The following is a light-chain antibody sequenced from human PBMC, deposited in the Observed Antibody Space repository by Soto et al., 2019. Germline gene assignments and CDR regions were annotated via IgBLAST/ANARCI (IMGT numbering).Light chain of an antibody. CDR3: QQYYTNSWS. CDR1: QSVLYSPHNKNY. V-gene: IGKV4-1*01. J-gene: IGKJ1*01. CDR2: WAS. Sequence: DIVMTQSPDSLAVSLGERATINCKSSQSVLYSPHNKNYLAWYQHKPGQPPKMLIYWASIRESGVPDRFSGSGSGTDFTLTISSLQSEDVAVYYCQQYYTNSWSFGQGTKVDI.